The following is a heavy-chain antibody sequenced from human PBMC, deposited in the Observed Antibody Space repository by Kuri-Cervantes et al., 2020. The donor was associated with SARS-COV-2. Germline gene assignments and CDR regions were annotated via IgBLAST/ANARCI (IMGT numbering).Heavy chain of an antibody. D-gene: IGHD2-21*01. Sequence: GGSLRLSCAVSGFTFSSFSMNWVRQAPGKGLEWVSGISGSGDNTYYADSVKGRFTISRDNSKNTLYLQMNSLRAEDTAVYYCAKAIGGAIATGGVDYWGQGTLVTVSS. CDR3: AKAIGGAIATGGVDY. CDR2: ISGSGDNT. CDR1: GFTFSSFS. V-gene: IGHV3-23*01. J-gene: IGHJ4*02.